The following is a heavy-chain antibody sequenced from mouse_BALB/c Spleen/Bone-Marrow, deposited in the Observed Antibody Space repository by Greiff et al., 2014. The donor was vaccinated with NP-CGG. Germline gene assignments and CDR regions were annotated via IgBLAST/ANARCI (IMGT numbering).Heavy chain of an antibody. CDR1: GDSITSGY. CDR3: AIVTTAWYFDV. V-gene: IGHV3-8*02. D-gene: IGHD1-2*01. Sequence: EVMLVESGPSLVKPSQTLSLTCSVTGDSITSGYRNWIRKFPGNKLEYMGYISYSGNTYYNPSLKSRISITRDTFKNQYYLQLNSVTTEDTATYYCAIVTTAWYFDVWGAGTTVTVSS. CDR2: ISYSGNT. J-gene: IGHJ1*01.